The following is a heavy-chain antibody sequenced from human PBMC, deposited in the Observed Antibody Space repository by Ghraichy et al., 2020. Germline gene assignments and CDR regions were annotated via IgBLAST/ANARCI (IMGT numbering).Heavy chain of an antibody. J-gene: IGHJ4*02. Sequence: GGSLRLSCAASGFTFSSYWMTWVRQAPGKGLEWVANIKEDGSEKYYVDSVKGRFTISRDNAENSLYLHMNCLRAEDTAVYYCGRGGMYPAYWGQGTLVTVSS. D-gene: IGHD1-26*01. CDR3: GRGGMYPAY. CDR1: GFTFSSYW. CDR2: IKEDGSEK. V-gene: IGHV3-7*01.